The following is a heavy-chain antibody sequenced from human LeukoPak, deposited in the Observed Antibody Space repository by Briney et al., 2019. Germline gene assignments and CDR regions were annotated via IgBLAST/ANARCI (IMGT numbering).Heavy chain of an antibody. CDR1: GFTFSSYG. CDR2: ITGSGPYM. V-gene: IGHV3-21*06. Sequence: GGSLRLSCAASGFTFSSYGMSWVRQAPGKGLEWVSSITGSGPYMLYADSVKHRFTISRDNTKNLLYLEMNSLRAEDTAMYFCVRDVGAVRGEVYFDYWGQGTLVTVSS. J-gene: IGHJ4*02. D-gene: IGHD3-10*01. CDR3: VRDVGAVRGEVYFDY.